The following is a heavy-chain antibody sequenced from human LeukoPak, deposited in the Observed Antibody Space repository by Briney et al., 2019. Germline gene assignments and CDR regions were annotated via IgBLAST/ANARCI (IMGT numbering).Heavy chain of an antibody. V-gene: IGHV4-4*07. J-gene: IGHJ6*02. CDR3: ARDRIVVVPAATADYYYYYGMDV. Sequence: SETLSLTCTVSGGSISSYYWSWIRQPAGKGLEWIGRIYTSGSTNYNPSLKSRVTMSVDTSKNQFSLKLSFVTAADTAVYYCARDRIVVVPAATADYYYYYGMDVWGQGTTVTVSS. D-gene: IGHD2-2*01. CDR2: IYTSGST. CDR1: GGSISSYY.